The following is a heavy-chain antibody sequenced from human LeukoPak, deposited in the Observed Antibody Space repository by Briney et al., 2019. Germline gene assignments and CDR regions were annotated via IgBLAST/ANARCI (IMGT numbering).Heavy chain of an antibody. Sequence: SETLSLTCTVSGDSISSFTYYWGWIRQPPEKGLEWIGYIYFSGNTNYSPSLKSRVTISLDTSKNQFSLKLNSVTAADTAVYYCARHYDFWSGPDYWGQGALVTVSS. CDR1: GDSISSFTYY. J-gene: IGHJ4*02. V-gene: IGHV4-61*05. CDR3: ARHYDFWSGPDY. CDR2: IYFSGNT. D-gene: IGHD3-3*01.